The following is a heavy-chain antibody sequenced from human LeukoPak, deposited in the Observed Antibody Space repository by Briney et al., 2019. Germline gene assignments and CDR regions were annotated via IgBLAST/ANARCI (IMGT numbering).Heavy chain of an antibody. J-gene: IGHJ4*02. V-gene: IGHV3-23*01. Sequence: GGSLRLSCAASGFTFSSFNMNWVRQAPGKAMEWVSGISPSGDITYYADSVKGRFTISRDNSKNTLYLEVISLTAEDTAVYYCAKDDAWLRFGEWSQGTLVTVSS. CDR3: AKDDAWLRFGE. CDR1: GFTFSSFN. CDR2: ISPSGDIT. D-gene: IGHD3-10*01.